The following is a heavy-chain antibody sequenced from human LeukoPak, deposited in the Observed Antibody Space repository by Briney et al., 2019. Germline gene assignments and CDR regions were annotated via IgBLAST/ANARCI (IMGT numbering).Heavy chain of an antibody. J-gene: IGHJ3*02. CDR3: ASPGYYHDSSGYWEAFDI. CDR2: INPNSGGT. Sequence: GASVKVSCKASGYTFTGYYMHWVRQAPGQGLEWMGWINPNSGGTNYAQKFQGRVTMTRDTSISSAYMELSRLRSDDTAVYYCASPGYYHDSSGYWEAFDIWGQGTMVTVSS. V-gene: IGHV1-2*02. D-gene: IGHD3-22*01. CDR1: GYTFTGYY.